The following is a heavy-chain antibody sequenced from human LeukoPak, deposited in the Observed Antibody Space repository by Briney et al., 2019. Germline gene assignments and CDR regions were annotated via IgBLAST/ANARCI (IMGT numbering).Heavy chain of an antibody. CDR1: GGSISSYY. CDR2: IYYSGST. Sequence: PSETLSLTCTVSGGSISSYYWSWIRQPPGKGLEWIGYIYYSGSTNYNPSLKSRVTISVDTSKNQFTLKLSSVTAADTAVYYCAREPQSLYCSGGSCYPAFDIWGQGTMVTVSS. D-gene: IGHD2-15*01. CDR3: AREPQSLYCSGGSCYPAFDI. J-gene: IGHJ3*02. V-gene: IGHV4-59*01.